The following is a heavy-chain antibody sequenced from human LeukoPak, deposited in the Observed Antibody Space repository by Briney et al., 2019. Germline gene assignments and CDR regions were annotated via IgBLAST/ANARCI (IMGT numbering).Heavy chain of an antibody. D-gene: IGHD4-17*01. CDR3: ARARYGDYYYYYYYMDV. CDR1: GGSISSSSYY. CDR2: IYYSGST. J-gene: IGHJ6*03. V-gene: IGHV4-39*07. Sequence: PSETLSLTCTVSGGSISSSSYYWGWIRQPPGKGLEWIGSIYYSGSTYYNPSLKSRVTISVDTSKNQFSLKLSSVTAADTAVYYCARARYGDYYYYYYYMDVWGKGTTVTVSS.